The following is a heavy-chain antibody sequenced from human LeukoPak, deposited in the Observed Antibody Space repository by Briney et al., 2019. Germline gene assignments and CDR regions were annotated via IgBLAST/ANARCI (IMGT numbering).Heavy chain of an antibody. CDR1: GGSISSYY. CDR3: AGTYSFDY. V-gene: IGHV4-59*08. J-gene: IGHJ4*02. Sequence: SETLSLTCTVSGGSISSYYWSWIRQPPGKGLEWIGYIYYSGSTNYNPSLKSRVTISVDTSKNQFSLKLSSVTAADTAVYYCAGTYSFDYWGQGTLVTASS. D-gene: IGHD5-12*01. CDR2: IYYSGST.